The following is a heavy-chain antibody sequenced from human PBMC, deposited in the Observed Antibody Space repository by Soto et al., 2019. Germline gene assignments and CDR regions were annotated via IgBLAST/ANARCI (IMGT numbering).Heavy chain of an antibody. V-gene: IGHV1-24*01. Sequence: ASVKVSCKVSGYTLTELSMHWVRQAPGKGLEWMGGFDPEDGETIYAQKFQGRVTMTEDTSTDTAYMELSSLRSEDTAVYYCATSVAGIYYFDYWGQGTLVTVSS. CDR1: GYTLTELS. CDR2: FDPEDGET. D-gene: IGHD6-19*01. CDR3: ATSVAGIYYFDY. J-gene: IGHJ4*02.